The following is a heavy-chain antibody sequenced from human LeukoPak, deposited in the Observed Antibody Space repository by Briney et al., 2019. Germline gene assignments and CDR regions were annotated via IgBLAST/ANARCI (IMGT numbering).Heavy chain of an antibody. V-gene: IGHV3-30*18. CDR3: AKDGYCSSTSCYPNHFDL. Sequence: PGRSLKLSCAASGFTFSPYAMHWVRQAPGKGLEWVALILNDGSNKYYADSVKGRFTISRDNSKNTLDLQMNSLRAEDTAVYYCAKDGYCSSTSCYPNHFDLWGQGTLVTVSS. CDR2: ILNDGSNK. CDR1: GFTFSPYA. J-gene: IGHJ4*02. D-gene: IGHD2-2*03.